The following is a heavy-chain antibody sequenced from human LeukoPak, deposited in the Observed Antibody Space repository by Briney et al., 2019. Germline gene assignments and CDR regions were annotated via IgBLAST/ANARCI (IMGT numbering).Heavy chain of an antibody. CDR2: IRYDGSKK. J-gene: IGHJ6*03. CDR1: GFTFSSYG. V-gene: IGHV3-30*02. D-gene: IGHD3-10*01. CDR3: AKEGGGAITMVRGVIMYYYMDV. Sequence: PGGSLRLSCAASGFTFSSYGMHWVRQAPGKGLEWVAFIRYDGSKKYYADSVKGRFTISRDNSKNTLSLQMNSLRAEDTAVYYCAKEGGGAITMVRGVIMYYYMDVWGKGTTVTVSS.